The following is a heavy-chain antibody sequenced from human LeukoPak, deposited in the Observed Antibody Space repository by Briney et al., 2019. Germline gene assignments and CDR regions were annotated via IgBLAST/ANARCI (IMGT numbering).Heavy chain of an antibody. D-gene: IGHD3-9*01. Sequence: GGSLGLPCAASGFTFSSYEMNWVRQAPGKGLEWVSYISSSGSTIYYADSVKGRFTISRDNAKNSLYLQMNSLRAEDTAVYYCARGYVLRYFDWLPYDAFDIWGQGTMVTVSS. CDR3: ARGYVLRYFDWLPYDAFDI. CDR2: ISSSGSTI. CDR1: GFTFSSYE. V-gene: IGHV3-48*03. J-gene: IGHJ3*02.